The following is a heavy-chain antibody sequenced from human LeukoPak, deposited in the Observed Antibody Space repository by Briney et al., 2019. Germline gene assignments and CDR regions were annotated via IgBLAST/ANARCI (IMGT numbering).Heavy chain of an antibody. D-gene: IGHD2-2*01. Sequence: GESLKISSKGSGCSFTSYWIGWVRRRPGKGGGWMGIIYPGESDTRYSPSFQGQLTISADKSISTAYLQRSSLKASDTAMYYCARHGIKAMLGYYYYMDVWGKGTTVTVSS. J-gene: IGHJ6*03. CDR1: GCSFTSYW. CDR3: ARHGIKAMLGYYYYMDV. V-gene: IGHV5-51*01. CDR2: IYPGESDT.